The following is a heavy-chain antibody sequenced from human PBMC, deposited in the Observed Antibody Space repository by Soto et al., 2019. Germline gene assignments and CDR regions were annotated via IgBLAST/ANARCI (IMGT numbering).Heavy chain of an antibody. CDR2: INPSGGGT. CDR3: AIESVAGIAACNWFDP. CDR1: GYTFTSYY. Sequence: GASVKVSCKASGYTFTSYYMHWVRQAPGQGLEWMGIINPSGGGTNYAQKFQGRVTMTRDTSTSTVYMELSSLRSEDTAVYYCAIESVAGIAACNWFDPWGQGTLVTVSS. V-gene: IGHV1-46*01. D-gene: IGHD6-6*01. J-gene: IGHJ5*02.